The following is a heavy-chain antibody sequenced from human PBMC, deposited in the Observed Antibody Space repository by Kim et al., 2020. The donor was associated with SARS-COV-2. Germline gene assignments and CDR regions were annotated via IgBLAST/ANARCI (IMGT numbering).Heavy chain of an antibody. CDR3: ASIQFWTPYMDG. CDR1: GDSVSSNDYY. J-gene: IGHJ6*03. D-gene: IGHD3-3*01. Sequence: SETLSLTCSVSGDSVSSNDYYWTWVRQPPGKGLEWIGCIYWRGETYRNPAPESRGFMAADTSKNQFSLELSSVTAADTSVFFCASIQFWTPYMDGWGEVT. CDR2: IYWRGET. V-gene: IGHV4-30-4*01.